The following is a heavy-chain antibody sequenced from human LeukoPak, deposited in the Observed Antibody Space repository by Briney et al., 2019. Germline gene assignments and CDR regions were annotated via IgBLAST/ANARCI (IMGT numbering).Heavy chain of an antibody. CDR3: ARVEGAIYCSGGSCYFFDY. CDR2: LSAYNGNT. J-gene: IGHJ4*02. D-gene: IGHD2-15*01. V-gene: IGHV1-18*01. Sequence: GASVKVSCKASGYTFTSYGISWVRQAPGQGLEWMGWLSAYNGNTNYAQKLQGRVTMTTDTSTSTAYMELRSLRSDDTAVYYCARVEGAIYCSGGSCYFFDYWGQGTLVTVSS. CDR1: GYTFTSYG.